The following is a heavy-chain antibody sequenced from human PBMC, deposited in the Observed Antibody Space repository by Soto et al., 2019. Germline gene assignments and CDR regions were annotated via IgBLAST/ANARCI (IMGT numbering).Heavy chain of an antibody. Sequence: SETLSLTCTVSGGSVTNSSYYWGWIRQSPGKGLEWIGSVYYRGRSYSKSSVKSRVTISVDTSKNQFSLNFNSVTASDTALYYCVSQRTTVLTQAYFDYWGPGALVTVS. CDR3: VSQRTTVLTQAYFDY. V-gene: IGHV4-39*01. J-gene: IGHJ4*02. D-gene: IGHD4-17*01. CDR1: GGSVTNSSYY. CDR2: VYYRGRS.